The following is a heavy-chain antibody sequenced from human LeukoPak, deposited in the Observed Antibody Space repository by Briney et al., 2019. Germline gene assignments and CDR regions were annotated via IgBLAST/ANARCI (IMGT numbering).Heavy chain of an antibody. CDR3: ARGLRYFDWLDWFDP. CDR1: GGTFSSYA. Sequence: GASVKVSCKASGGTFSSYAISWVRQAPGQGLEWMGGIIPIFGTANYAQKFQGRVTITTDESTSTAYMELSSLRPEDTAVYYCARGLRYFDWLDWFDPWGQGTLVTVSS. CDR2: IIPIFGTA. D-gene: IGHD3-9*01. V-gene: IGHV1-69*05. J-gene: IGHJ5*02.